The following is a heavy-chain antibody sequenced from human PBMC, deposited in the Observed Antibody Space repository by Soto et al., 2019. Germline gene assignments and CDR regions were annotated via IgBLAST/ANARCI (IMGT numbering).Heavy chain of an antibody. CDR3: ARGIAARPFGWFDP. CDR2: INHSGST. Sequence: LSLTCAVYGGSFSGYYWSWIRQPPGKGLEWIGEINHSGSTNYNPSLKSRVTISVDTSKNQFSLKLSSVTAADTAVYYCARGIAARPFGWFDPWGQGTLVTVSS. D-gene: IGHD6-6*01. J-gene: IGHJ5*02. V-gene: IGHV4-34*01. CDR1: GGSFSGYY.